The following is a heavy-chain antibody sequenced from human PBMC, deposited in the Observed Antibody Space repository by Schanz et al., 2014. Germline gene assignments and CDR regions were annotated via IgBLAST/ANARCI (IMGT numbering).Heavy chain of an antibody. Sequence: EVQLVESGGGLVQPGGSLRLSCTASGFTFSSYSMNWVRQAPGKGLEWVSYVSRSTPDIYYEDSVKGRFTMSRDNAKNSVFLQMNSLRAEDTAVYYCVRDSFFAFDYWGQGTLVTVSS. CDR2: VSRSTPDI. D-gene: IGHD3-3*01. CDR3: VRDSFFAFDY. CDR1: GFTFSSYS. V-gene: IGHV3-48*01. J-gene: IGHJ4*02.